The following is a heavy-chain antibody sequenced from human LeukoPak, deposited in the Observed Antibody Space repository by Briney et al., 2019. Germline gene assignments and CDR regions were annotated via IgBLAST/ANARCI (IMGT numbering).Heavy chain of an antibody. D-gene: IGHD3-10*01. CDR1: GFTFSSYG. J-gene: IGHJ4*02. V-gene: IGHV3-33*01. CDR3: ARERGYFDY. Sequence: GGSLRLSCAASGFTFSSYGMHWVRQAPGKGLEWVAVIWYDGNNKYYADSVKGRFTISRDNAKNSLYLQMNSLRAEDTAVYYCARERGYFDYWGQGTLVTVSS. CDR2: IWYDGNNK.